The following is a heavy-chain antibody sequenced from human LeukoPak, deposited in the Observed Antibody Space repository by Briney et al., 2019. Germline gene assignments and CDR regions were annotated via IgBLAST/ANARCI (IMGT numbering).Heavy chain of an antibody. D-gene: IGHD1-1*01. CDR3: ARASSPYNWNDGGWFDP. Sequence: SETLSLTCTVSGGSISSYYWSWIRQPPGKGLEWIGYIYYSGSTNYNPSLTSRVTISVDTSKNQFSLKLSSVTAADTAVYYCARASSPYNWNDGGWFDPWGQGTLVTVSS. CDR2: IYYSGST. CDR1: GGSISSYY. J-gene: IGHJ5*02. V-gene: IGHV4-59*01.